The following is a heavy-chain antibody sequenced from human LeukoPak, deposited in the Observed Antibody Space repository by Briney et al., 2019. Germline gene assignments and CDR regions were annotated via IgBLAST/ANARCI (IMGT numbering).Heavy chain of an antibody. V-gene: IGHV4-34*01. CDR2: IYYSGST. Sequence: SETLSLTCAVYGGSFSGYYWSWIRQPPGKGLEWIGSIYYSGSTYYNPSLKSRVTISVDTSKNQFSLKLSSVTAADTAVYYCARQYSSSYYYYYYYMDVWGKGTTVTVSS. CDR3: ARQYSSSYYYYYYYMDV. D-gene: IGHD6-13*01. CDR1: GGSFSGYY. J-gene: IGHJ6*03.